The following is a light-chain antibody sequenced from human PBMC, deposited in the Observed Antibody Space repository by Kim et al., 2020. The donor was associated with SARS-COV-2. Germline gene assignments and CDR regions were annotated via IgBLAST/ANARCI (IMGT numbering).Light chain of an antibody. V-gene: IGKV1-17*03. CDR3: LQHNGYPRT. J-gene: IGKJ5*01. CDR2: ASS. CDR1: QGISNY. Sequence: ASVGDRGTITCRASQGISNYVAWFQQKPGKVPKRLIYASSSLQSGVPSRFSGSGSGTEFTLTISSLQPEDFATYYCLQHNGYPRTFCQGTRMEIK.